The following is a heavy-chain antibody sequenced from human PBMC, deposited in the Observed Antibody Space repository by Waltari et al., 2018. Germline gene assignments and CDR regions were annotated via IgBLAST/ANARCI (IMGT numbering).Heavy chain of an antibody. J-gene: IGHJ4*02. V-gene: IGHV3-23*03. D-gene: IGHD4-4*01. Sequence: EVQLLESGGGLVQPGGSLRLCCAASGFAFRNYAMTWVRQAPGKGLEWVSLIYGGGSPTHYADSVKGRFTISRDDAKNTLFLEMNSLRVEDTAVYYCAKDLRDYSNDYWGQGTLVTVSS. CDR1: GFAFRNYA. CDR3: AKDLRDYSNDY. CDR2: IYGGGSPT.